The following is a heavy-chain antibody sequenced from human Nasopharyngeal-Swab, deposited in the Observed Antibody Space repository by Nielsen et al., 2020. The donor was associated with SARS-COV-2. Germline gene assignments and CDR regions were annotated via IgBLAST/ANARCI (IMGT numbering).Heavy chain of an antibody. CDR3: AKDGIVGATGGY. CDR2: ISGSGGST. J-gene: IGHJ4*02. Sequence: GGSLRFSCAASGFTFSSYWMSWVRQAPGKGLEWVSAISGSGGSTYYADSVKGRFTISRDNSKNTLYLQMNSLRAEDTAVYYCAKDGIVGATGGYWGQGTLVTVSS. V-gene: IGHV3-23*01. CDR1: GFTFSSYW. D-gene: IGHD1-26*01.